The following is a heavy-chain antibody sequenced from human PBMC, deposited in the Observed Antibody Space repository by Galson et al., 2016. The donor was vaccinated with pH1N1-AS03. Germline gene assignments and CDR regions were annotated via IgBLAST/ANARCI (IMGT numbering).Heavy chain of an antibody. V-gene: IGHV5-51*03. D-gene: IGHD1-26*01. J-gene: IGHJ3*01. CDR1: GYGFNGYW. CDR2: IFPGDSDT. Sequence: QSGAEVKKPGDSLKISCKSSGYGFNGYWTGWVRQMPGKGLEWMGIIFPGDSDTRYSPSFQGQVTISADKSTRTTYLQWRSLKASDTAIYYCARPAHYDSGRDALDVWGQGTMLIVSS. CDR3: ARPAHYDSGRDALDV.